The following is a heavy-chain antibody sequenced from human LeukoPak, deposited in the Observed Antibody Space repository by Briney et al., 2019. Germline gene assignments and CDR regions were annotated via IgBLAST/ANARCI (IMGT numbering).Heavy chain of an antibody. Sequence: GASVKVSCKASGYTFTDYYMHWVRQAPGQGLGWMGWINPNSGGTNYAQKFQGRVTMTMDMSISTAYMEVSRLTSDDTAVYYCARDSSSSGWDPTSFFDSWGQGTLVTVSS. D-gene: IGHD6-19*01. CDR2: INPNSGGT. J-gene: IGHJ4*02. V-gene: IGHV1-2*02. CDR1: GYTFTDYY. CDR3: ARDSSSSGWDPTSFFDS.